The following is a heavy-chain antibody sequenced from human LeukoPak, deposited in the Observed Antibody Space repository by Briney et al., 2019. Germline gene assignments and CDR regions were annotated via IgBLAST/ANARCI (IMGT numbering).Heavy chain of an antibody. J-gene: IGHJ4*02. CDR3: ARDPGDGYNGGFDY. V-gene: IGHV1-2*02. CDR1: GYTFTGYY. D-gene: IGHD5-24*01. CDR2: INPNSGGT. Sequence: ASVKVSCKTSGYTFTGYYMRWVRQAPGQGLEWMGWINPNSGGTNYAQKFQGRVTMTRDTSISTAYMELSRLRSDDTAVYYCARDPGDGYNGGFDYWGQGTLVTVSS.